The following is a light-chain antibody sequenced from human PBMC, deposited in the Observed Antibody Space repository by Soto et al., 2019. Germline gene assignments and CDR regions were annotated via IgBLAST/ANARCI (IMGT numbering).Light chain of an antibody. V-gene: IGKV3-15*01. CDR2: GAS. CDR3: QQYQNWPLT. J-gene: IGKJ4*01. CDR1: QRVTTP. Sequence: EIGRTQLPPTLSCSPGERATPSARPIQRVTTPLAWFQRKLGRAPRPLIYGASTRATGIPARFSGSGSGTELTLTISSLQSEYFAVYHCQQYQNWPLTFGGGTKVEIK.